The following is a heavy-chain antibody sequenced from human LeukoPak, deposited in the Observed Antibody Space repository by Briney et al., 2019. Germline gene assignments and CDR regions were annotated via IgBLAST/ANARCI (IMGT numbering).Heavy chain of an antibody. CDR3: ARGRAAAGTSPSDY. CDR1: GGSFSGYH. V-gene: IGHV4-34*01. D-gene: IGHD6-13*01. CDR2: INHSGST. Sequence: TPSETLSLTCAVYGGSFSGYHWSWIRQPPGKGLEWIGEINHSGSTNYNPSLKSRVTISVDTSKNQFSLKLSSVTAADTAVYYCARGRAAAGTSPSDYWGQGTLVTVSS. J-gene: IGHJ4*02.